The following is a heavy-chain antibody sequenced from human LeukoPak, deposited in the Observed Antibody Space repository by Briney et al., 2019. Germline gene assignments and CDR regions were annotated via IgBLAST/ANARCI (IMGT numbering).Heavy chain of an antibody. CDR3: ARLTLTGVGGRGWFDS. J-gene: IGHJ5*01. V-gene: IGHV4-4*07. CDR1: GGSISSYY. D-gene: IGHD3-3*01. CDR2: IYTRGTT. Sequence: SETLSLTCTVSGGSISSYYWTWIRQPAGKGLEWIGRIYTRGTTKYNPSLKSRVTISIDTSKNQFSLKLNSVTAADTASYYCARLTLTGVGGRGWFDSWGQGALVIVSS.